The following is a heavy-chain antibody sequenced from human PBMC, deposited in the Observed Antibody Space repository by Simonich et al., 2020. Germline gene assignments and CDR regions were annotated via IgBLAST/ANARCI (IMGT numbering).Heavy chain of an antibody. D-gene: IGHD6-13*01. J-gene: IGHJ4*02. CDR2: ISSSSSYI. V-gene: IGHV3-21*01. CDR3: ARDAAGDY. Sequence: EVQLVESGGGLVKPGGSLRLSCAASGFTFSSYSMNWVRQVPGKGLGWVQSISSSSSYIYYADSVKGRFTISRDNAKNSLYLQMNSLRAEDTAVYYCARDAAGDYWGQGTLVTVSS. CDR1: GFTFSSYS.